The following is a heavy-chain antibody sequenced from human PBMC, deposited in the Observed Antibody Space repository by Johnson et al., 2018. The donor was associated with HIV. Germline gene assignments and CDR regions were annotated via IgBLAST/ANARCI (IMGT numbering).Heavy chain of an antibody. CDR2: VSFDGNNK. CDR3: ARVPPWALGATGWLDAFDI. J-gene: IGHJ3*02. D-gene: IGHD1-26*01. CDR1: GFTVSSNE. V-gene: IGHV3-30*04. Sequence: QMLLVESGGGLVQPGGSLRLSCAASGFTVSSNEMSWVRQAPGKGLEWVTVVSFDGNNKDYADAVKGRFNISRDNSKTTLYLQMNSLSAEDTAVYYCARVPPWALGATGWLDAFDIWGQGTMVTVSS.